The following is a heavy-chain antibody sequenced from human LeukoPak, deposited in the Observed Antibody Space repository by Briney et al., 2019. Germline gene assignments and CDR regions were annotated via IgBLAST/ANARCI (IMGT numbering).Heavy chain of an antibody. CDR3: ARRYYGSGNNYFDY. J-gene: IGHJ4*02. CDR1: GGSISTSNW. V-gene: IGHV4-4*02. CDR2: IYHSEST. D-gene: IGHD3-10*01. Sequence: SETLSLTCAVSGGSISTSNWWSWVRQPPGKGLEWIGEIYHSESTTYNPSLKSRLTISVDKSKNQFSLNLSSVTAADTAVYYCARRYYGSGNNYFDYWGQGTLVTVSS.